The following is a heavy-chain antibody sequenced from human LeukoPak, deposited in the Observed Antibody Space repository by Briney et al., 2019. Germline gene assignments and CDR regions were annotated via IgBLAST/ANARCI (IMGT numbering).Heavy chain of an antibody. CDR1: GFTVSTNY. D-gene: IGHD6-13*01. Sequence: PGGSLRLSCAASGFTVSTNYMNWVRQAPGKGLDWASVLYSVGDTYYGDSVKGRFTISRDNSKNTLYLQMNSLRAEDTAVYYCAGTKNIAAAGRLDYWGQGTLVTVSS. V-gene: IGHV3-53*01. CDR2: LYSVGDT. J-gene: IGHJ4*02. CDR3: AGTKNIAAAGRLDY.